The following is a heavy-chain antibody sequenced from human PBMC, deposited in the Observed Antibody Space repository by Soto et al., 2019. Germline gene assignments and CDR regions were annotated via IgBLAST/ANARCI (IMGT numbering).Heavy chain of an antibody. J-gene: IGHJ4*02. CDR3: ARNSRCGTRMGY. CDR2: IYSGGTT. Sequence: EVQLVESGGGVVQPGGSLRLSCAASGFTVSSNYISWVRQAPGKGLEWVSVIYSGGTTYYADYVRGRVTIAGDKSKNTLWRGRRSLRAEDAAVWYWARNSRCGTRMGYWGQGTLVTVSS. V-gene: IGHV3-66*01. CDR1: GFTVSSNY.